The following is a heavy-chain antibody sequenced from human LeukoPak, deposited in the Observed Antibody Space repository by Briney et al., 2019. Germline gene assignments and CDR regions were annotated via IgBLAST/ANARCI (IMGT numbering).Heavy chain of an antibody. Sequence: PSETLSLTCTVSGGSISSSSYYWGWIRQPPGKGLEWIGSIYYSGSTYYNPSLKSRVPISVDTSKNQFSLKLSSVTAADTAVYYCASGVVGMVYDFWTGFPYYYYGMDVWGQGTTVTVSS. CDR2: IYYSGST. CDR3: ASGVVGMVYDFWTGFPYYYYGMDV. J-gene: IGHJ6*02. CDR1: GGSISSSSYY. V-gene: IGHV4-39*01. D-gene: IGHD3-3*01.